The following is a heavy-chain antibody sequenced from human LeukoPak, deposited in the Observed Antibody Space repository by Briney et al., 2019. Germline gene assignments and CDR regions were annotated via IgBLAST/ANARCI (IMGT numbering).Heavy chain of an antibody. Sequence: ASVKVSCKASGYTFTSYCMHWVRQAPGQGLEWMGIINPSGGSTSYAQKFQGRVTMTRDTSTSTVYMELSSLRSEDTAVYYCARGEYYYDSSGYYFDYWGQGTLVTVSS. CDR2: INPSGGST. V-gene: IGHV1-46*01. D-gene: IGHD3-22*01. CDR3: ARGEYYYDSSGYYFDY. CDR1: GYTFTSYC. J-gene: IGHJ4*02.